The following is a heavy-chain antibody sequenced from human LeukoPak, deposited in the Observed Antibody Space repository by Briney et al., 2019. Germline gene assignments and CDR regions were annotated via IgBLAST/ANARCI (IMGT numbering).Heavy chain of an antibody. V-gene: IGHV3-21*01. D-gene: IGHD2/OR15-2a*01. CDR1: GGSVSSGSYY. Sequence: ETLSLTCTVSGGSVSSGSYYWSWVRQAPGKGLEWVSSISSSSSYIYYADSVKGRFTISRDNAKNSLYLQMNSLRAEDTAVYYCASTFGADAFDIWGQGTMVTVSS. J-gene: IGHJ3*02. CDR3: ASTFGADAFDI. CDR2: ISSSSSYI.